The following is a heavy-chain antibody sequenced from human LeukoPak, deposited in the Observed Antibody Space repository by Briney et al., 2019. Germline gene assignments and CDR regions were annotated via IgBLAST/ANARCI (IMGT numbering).Heavy chain of an antibody. Sequence: SETLSLTCTVSGGSISSYYWSWIRQPAGKGLEWIGRIYTSGGTNYNPSLKSRVTMSVDTSENQFSLKLSSVTAADTAVYYCARERGANLGGVFDYWGQGTLVTVSS. J-gene: IGHJ4*02. V-gene: IGHV4-4*07. CDR1: GGSISSYY. CDR2: IYTSGGT. CDR3: ARERGANLGGVFDY. D-gene: IGHD3-10*01.